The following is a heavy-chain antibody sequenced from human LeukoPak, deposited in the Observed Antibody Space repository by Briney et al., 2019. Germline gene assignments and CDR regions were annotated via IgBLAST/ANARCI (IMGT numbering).Heavy chain of an antibody. V-gene: IGHV4-4*02. CDR3: ARATGAVPVRGWAFDI. Sequence: SETLSLTCTVSGGSISTSNWWNWVRQPPGMGLEWIGEIYHTGSIHYNASLKSRLTISLDNFNNQFSLKLTSVNAADTAMYYCARATGAVPVRGWAFDIWGQGTMVTVSS. J-gene: IGHJ3*02. D-gene: IGHD2-2*01. CDR2: IYHTGSI. CDR1: GGSISTSNW.